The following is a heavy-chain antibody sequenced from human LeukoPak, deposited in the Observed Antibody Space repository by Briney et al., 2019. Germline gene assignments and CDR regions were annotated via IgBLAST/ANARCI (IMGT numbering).Heavy chain of an antibody. Sequence: NAGGSLRLSCAASGFTFSSYSMNWVRQAPGKGLEWVSSISSSSSYIYYADSVKGRFTISRDNAKNSLYLQMNSLRAEDTAVYYCARLPAYCSSTSCYYDYWGQGTLVTVSS. CDR2: ISSSSSYI. D-gene: IGHD2-2*01. J-gene: IGHJ4*02. V-gene: IGHV3-21*01. CDR1: GFTFSSYS. CDR3: ARLPAYCSSTSCYYDY.